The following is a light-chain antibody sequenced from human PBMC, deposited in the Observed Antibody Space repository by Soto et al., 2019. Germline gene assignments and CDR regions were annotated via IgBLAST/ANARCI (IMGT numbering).Light chain of an antibody. V-gene: IGKV3-15*01. CDR2: GAS. Sequence: EIVMTQSPATLSASPGERATLSCRTSQSVSSNLAWYQQNPGQAPRLLIYGASTRATGIPARFSGSGSGTEFTLTISSLQSEDFAVYYCQHYNNWPRTFGQGTKVEIK. J-gene: IGKJ1*01. CDR1: QSVSSN. CDR3: QHYNNWPRT.